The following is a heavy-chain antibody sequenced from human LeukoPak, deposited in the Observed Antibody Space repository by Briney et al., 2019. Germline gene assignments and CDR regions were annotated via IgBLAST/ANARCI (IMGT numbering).Heavy chain of an antibody. D-gene: IGHD2-15*01. Sequence: GESLKISCKGSGYSFTSYWIGWVRQMPGKGLEWMGIIYPGDSDTRYSPSFQGQVTISADKSISTAYLQWSSLKASDTAMYYCARQPFYCRRGSCYDFDYWGQGTLVTVSS. V-gene: IGHV5-51*01. CDR3: ARQPFYCRRGSCYDFDY. CDR2: IYPGDSDT. J-gene: IGHJ4*02. CDR1: GYSFTSYW.